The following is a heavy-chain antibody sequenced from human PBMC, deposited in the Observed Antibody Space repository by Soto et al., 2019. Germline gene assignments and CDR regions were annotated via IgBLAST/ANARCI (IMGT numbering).Heavy chain of an antibody. J-gene: IGHJ4*02. Sequence: QVQLQESGPGLVKPSQTLSLTCTVSGGSISSGGYYWSWIRQHPGKGLEWIGYIYYSGSTYYNPSLKSRVTIAVDTSKNQFSLKLSSVTAADTAVYYCARGRLHLGELSFLGIWGQGTLVTVSS. V-gene: IGHV4-31*03. CDR3: ARGRLHLGELSFLGI. CDR2: IYYSGST. CDR1: GGSISSGGYY. D-gene: IGHD3-16*02.